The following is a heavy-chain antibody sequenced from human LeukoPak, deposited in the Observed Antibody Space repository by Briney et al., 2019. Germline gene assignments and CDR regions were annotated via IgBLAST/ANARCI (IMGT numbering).Heavy chain of an antibody. D-gene: IGHD3-9*01. V-gene: IGHV3-48*01. Sequence: GGSLRLSCAASGFTFSSYSMNWVRQAPGKGLEWVSYISSSSSTIYYADSVKGRFTIPRDNAKNPLYLQMNSLRAEDTAVYYCARDLTGYARYFDYWGQGTLVTVSS. CDR1: GFTFSSYS. J-gene: IGHJ4*02. CDR3: ARDLTGYARYFDY. CDR2: ISSSSSTI.